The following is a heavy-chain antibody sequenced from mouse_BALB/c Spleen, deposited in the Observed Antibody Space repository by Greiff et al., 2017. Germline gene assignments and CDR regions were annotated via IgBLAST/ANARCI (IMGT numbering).Heavy chain of an antibody. V-gene: IGHV1-14*01. Sequence: QLQQSGPELVKPGASVKMSCKASGYTFTSYVMHWVKQKPGQGLEWIGYINPYNDGTKYNEKFKGKATLTSDKSSSTAYMELSSLTSEDSAVYYCARGGNPAWFAYWGQGTLVTVSA. CDR1: GYTFTSYV. J-gene: IGHJ3*01. D-gene: IGHD2-1*01. CDR2: INPYNDGT. CDR3: ARGGNPAWFAY.